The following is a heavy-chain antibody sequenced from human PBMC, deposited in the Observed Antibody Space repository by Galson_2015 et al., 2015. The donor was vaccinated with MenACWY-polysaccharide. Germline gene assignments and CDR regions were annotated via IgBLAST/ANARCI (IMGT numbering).Heavy chain of an antibody. J-gene: IGHJ4*02. CDR1: GFTFSNFE. Sequence: SLRLSCAASGFTFSNFETNWVRQAPGKGLEWVSYISSSGSSTYYPDSVKGRFTISRDNAKNSLYLQMNSLRAEDTAVYYCARDPYNYGYLGDYWGQGTLVTVSS. D-gene: IGHD5-18*01. CDR3: ARDPYNYGYLGDY. CDR2: ISSSGSST. V-gene: IGHV3-48*03.